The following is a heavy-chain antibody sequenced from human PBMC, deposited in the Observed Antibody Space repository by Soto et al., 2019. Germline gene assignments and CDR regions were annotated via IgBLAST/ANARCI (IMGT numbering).Heavy chain of an antibody. J-gene: IGHJ4*02. V-gene: IGHV1-46*01. D-gene: IGHD3-10*01. Sequence: ASVKVSCKASGGTFSSYAISWVRQAPGQGLEWMGIINPSGGSTSYAQKFQGRVTMTRDTSTSTVYMELSSLRSEDTAVYYCVRSTGGLDYWGQGTLVTVSS. CDR2: INPSGGST. CDR1: GGTFSSYA. CDR3: VRSTGGLDY.